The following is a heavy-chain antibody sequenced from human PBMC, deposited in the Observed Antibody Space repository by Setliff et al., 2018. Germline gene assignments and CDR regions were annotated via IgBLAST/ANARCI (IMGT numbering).Heavy chain of an antibody. D-gene: IGHD4-4*01. CDR2: IQEDGSVK. V-gene: IGHV3-7*01. CDR1: GFTFSNYW. CDR3: ATDAFSKGDY. Sequence: PGGSLRLSCAASGFTFSNYWMTWVRQAPGKGLELVANIQEDGSVKYYVDSVKGRFTISRDNAKNSLYLQLSSLRAEDTAVYYCATDAFSKGDYWGQGTLVTVSS. J-gene: IGHJ4*02.